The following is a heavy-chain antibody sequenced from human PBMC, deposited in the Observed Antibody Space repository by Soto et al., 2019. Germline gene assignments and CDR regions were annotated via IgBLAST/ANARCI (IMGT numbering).Heavy chain of an antibody. V-gene: IGHV3-64*01. CDR3: ARVQTYYYDSSGYGKPNFQLDY. CDR2: ISSNGGST. Sequence: GGSLRLSCAASGFTFSSYAMHWVRQAPGKGLEYVSAISSNGGSTYYANSVKGRFTISRDNSKNTLYLQMGSLRSEDTAVYYCARVQTYYYDSSGYGKPNFQLDYWGQGTLVTVSS. D-gene: IGHD3-22*01. J-gene: IGHJ4*02. CDR1: GFTFSSYA.